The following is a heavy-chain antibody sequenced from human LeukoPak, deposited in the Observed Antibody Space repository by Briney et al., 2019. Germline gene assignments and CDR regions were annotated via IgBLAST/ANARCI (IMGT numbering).Heavy chain of an antibody. CDR3: ARYYDSSGYYYSTPYYFDY. CDR1: GYTFTSYG. J-gene: IGHJ4*02. V-gene: IGHV1-18*01. D-gene: IGHD3-22*01. CDR2: ISAYNGNT. Sequence: ASVKVSCKASGYTFTSYGISWVRQAPGQGLEWMGWISAYNGNTNYAQKLQGGVTMTTDTSTSTAYMELRSLRSDDTAVYYCARYYDSSGYYYSTPYYFDYWGQGTLVTVSS.